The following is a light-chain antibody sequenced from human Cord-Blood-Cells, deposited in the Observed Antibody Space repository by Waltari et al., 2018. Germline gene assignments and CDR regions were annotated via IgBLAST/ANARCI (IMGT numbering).Light chain of an antibody. Sequence: QLVLTQSPSASASLGASVKLTCTLSSGHSSYALAWHQQEPGEGPRYLMKLNSDGSHSKGDGIPDRFSGSSSGAQRYLTISSLQSEDEADYYCQTWGTGIQVFGGGTKLTVL. CDR1: SGHSSYA. CDR2: LNSDGSH. V-gene: IGLV4-69*01. CDR3: QTWGTGIQV. J-gene: IGLJ2*01.